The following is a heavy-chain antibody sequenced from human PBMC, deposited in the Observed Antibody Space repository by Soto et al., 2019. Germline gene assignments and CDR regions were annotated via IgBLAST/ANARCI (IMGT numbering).Heavy chain of an antibody. CDR3: GKDLSRGGLES. D-gene: IGHD3-10*01. J-gene: IGHJ4*02. V-gene: IGHV3-9*01. CDR2: IFWVGGGT. CDR1: GSTIDDYA. Sequence: SLRLSCVVSGSTIDDYAMHWVRQVPGKGLEWVSGIFWVGGGTGYADSVKGRFTISRDRARSSLSLQMSSLRIEDTAVYYCGKDLSRGGLESCGQRTRVTVSS.